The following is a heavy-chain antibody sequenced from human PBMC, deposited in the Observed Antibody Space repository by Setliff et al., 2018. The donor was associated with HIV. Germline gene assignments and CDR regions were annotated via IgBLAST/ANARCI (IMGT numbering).Heavy chain of an antibody. J-gene: IGHJ6*03. CDR2: IYYSGST. CDR3: ARDKGYYYMDV. V-gene: IGHV4-39*02. Sequence: NPSETLSLTCTVSGGSISSSSYYWGWIRQPPGKGLEWIGSIYYSGSTYYNPSLKSRVTISVDTSKNQFSLKLSSVTAADTAVYYCARDKGYYYMDVWGKGITVTVSS. CDR1: GGSISSSSYY.